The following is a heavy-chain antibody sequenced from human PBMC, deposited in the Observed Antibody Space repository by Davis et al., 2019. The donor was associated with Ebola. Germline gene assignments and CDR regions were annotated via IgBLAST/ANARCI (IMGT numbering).Heavy chain of an antibody. V-gene: IGHV3-23*01. CDR2: FGTGGDT. J-gene: IGHJ3*02. CDR1: GFIFRNYV. Sequence: PGGSLRLSCETSGFIFRNYVISWVRQAPGKGLEWVSTFGTGGDTYYADSVKGRFAISRDNSRGTLYLQMNSLRVEDSAIYYCVKDSSNIWFDIWGQGTLVTVSS. D-gene: IGHD2/OR15-2a*01. CDR3: VKDSSNIWFDI.